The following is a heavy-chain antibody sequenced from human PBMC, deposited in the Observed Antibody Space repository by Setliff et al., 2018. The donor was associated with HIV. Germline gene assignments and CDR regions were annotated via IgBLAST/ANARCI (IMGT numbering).Heavy chain of an antibody. CDR2: ISFDGTNK. J-gene: IGHJ3*02. D-gene: IGHD6-13*01. CDR1: EFTLSAYA. CDR3: ARGRMGYSTSWYAGGSI. V-gene: IGHV3-30*04. Sequence: PGGSLRLSCAVSEFTLSAYAMHWVRQAPGEGLEWVGVISFDGTNKYYAHSVKGRFTISRDISKNTLYLQMNSLRTDDTAVYYCARGRMGYSTSWYAGGSIWCQGTMVTVSS.